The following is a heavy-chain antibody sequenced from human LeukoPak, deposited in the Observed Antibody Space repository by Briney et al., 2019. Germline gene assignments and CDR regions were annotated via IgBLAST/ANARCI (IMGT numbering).Heavy chain of an antibody. D-gene: IGHD6-19*01. J-gene: IGHJ3*02. CDR2: INTNTGNP. CDR1: GHTFTSYA. Sequence: ASVKVSCKASGHTFTSYAMNWVRQAPGQGLEWMGWINTNTGNPTYAQGFTGRFVFSLDTSDSTAYLQISSLKAEDTAVYYCARGVPWAVAGSDAFDIWGQGTMVTVSS. V-gene: IGHV7-4-1*02. CDR3: ARGVPWAVAGSDAFDI.